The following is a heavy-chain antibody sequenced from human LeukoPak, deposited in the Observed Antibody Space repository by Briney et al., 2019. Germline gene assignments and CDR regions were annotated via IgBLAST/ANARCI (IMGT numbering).Heavy chain of an antibody. CDR1: GFTVSSNY. D-gene: IGHD3-10*01. Sequence: PGGSLRLSCAASGFTVSSNYMSWVRQAPGKGLEWVSVIYSGGSTYYADSVKGRFTISRDNSKNTLYLQMNSLRAEDTAVYYCAKAGGYYGSGSYLPYYFDYWGQGTLVTVSS. V-gene: IGHV3-66*01. CDR2: IYSGGST. CDR3: AKAGGYYGSGSYLPYYFDY. J-gene: IGHJ4*02.